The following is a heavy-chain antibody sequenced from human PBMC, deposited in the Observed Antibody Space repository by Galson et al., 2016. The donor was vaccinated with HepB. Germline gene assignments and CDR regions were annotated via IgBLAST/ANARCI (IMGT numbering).Heavy chain of an antibody. Sequence: SLRLSCAASGFTFSSHWIHWVRQGPGKGLVWVSRINGDGSITTYADSVKGRFTISRDNAKNTLYLQMNSLRAADTAVYYCARRSITTMHVWGQGTTVTVSS. CDR3: ARRSITTMHV. D-gene: IGHD3-22*01. CDR2: INGDGSIT. J-gene: IGHJ6*02. CDR1: GFTFSSHW. V-gene: IGHV3-74*01.